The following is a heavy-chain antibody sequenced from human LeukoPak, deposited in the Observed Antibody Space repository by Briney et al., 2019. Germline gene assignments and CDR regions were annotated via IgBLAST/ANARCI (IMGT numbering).Heavy chain of an antibody. CDR1: GFTFSGYS. Sequence: PGGSLRLSCTASGFTFSGYSMNWIRQAPGKGLVWVSRINSDGSSTSYADSVKGRFTISRDNAKNTLYLQMNSLRAEDTAVYYCARGYGSSRGWYWGQGTLVTVSS. CDR3: ARGYGSSRGWY. V-gene: IGHV3-74*01. CDR2: INSDGSST. J-gene: IGHJ4*02. D-gene: IGHD3-10*01.